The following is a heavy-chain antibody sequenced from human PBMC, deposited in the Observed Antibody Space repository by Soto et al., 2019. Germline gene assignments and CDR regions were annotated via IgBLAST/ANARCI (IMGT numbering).Heavy chain of an antibody. V-gene: IGHV3-23*01. Sequence: GGSLRLSCAASGFTFSSYAMSWVRQAPGKGLEWVSAISGSGGSTYYADSVKGRFTISRDNSKNTLYLQMNSLRAEDTAVYYCAKDSSGYWPHRSFFDYWGQGTLVTVSS. J-gene: IGHJ4*02. D-gene: IGHD3-22*01. CDR3: AKDSSGYWPHRSFFDY. CDR1: GFTFSSYA. CDR2: ISGSGGST.